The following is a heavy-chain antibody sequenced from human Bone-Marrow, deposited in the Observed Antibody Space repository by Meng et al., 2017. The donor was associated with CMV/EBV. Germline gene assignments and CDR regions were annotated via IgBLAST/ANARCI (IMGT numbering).Heavy chain of an antibody. Sequence: GGSLRLSCAASGFTFSSYSMNWVRQAPGKGLEWVSSISSSSSYIYYADSVKGRFTISRDNAKNSLYLQMNSLRAEDTAVYYCARDRDYDFWSGSTYYYYGMDVWGQGTTVTVYS. CDR3: ARDRDYDFWSGSTYYYYGMDV. D-gene: IGHD3-3*01. CDR2: ISSSSSYI. J-gene: IGHJ6*02. V-gene: IGHV3-21*01. CDR1: GFTFSSYS.